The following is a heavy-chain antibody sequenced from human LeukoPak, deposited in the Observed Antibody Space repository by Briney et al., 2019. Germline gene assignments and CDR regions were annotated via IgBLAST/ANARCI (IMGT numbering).Heavy chain of an antibody. J-gene: IGHJ4*02. CDR1: AFTFSSYG. D-gene: IGHD3-22*01. Sequence: TGGSLRLSCAASAFTFSSYGMHWVRQAPGKGLEWVAYIQYDRTNEQYAHSVKGRFRISRDNSNNILYLQMNSLRTEDTAVYYCAKDMESAYDCSGYYSPFDSWAQGTLVTVSS. CDR2: IQYDRTNE. CDR3: AKDMESAYDCSGYYSPFDS. V-gene: IGHV3-30*02.